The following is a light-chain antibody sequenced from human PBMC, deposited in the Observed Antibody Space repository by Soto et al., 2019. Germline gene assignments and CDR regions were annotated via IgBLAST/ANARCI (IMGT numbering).Light chain of an antibody. J-gene: IGKJ5*01. V-gene: IGKV3D-20*02. Sequence: DIVLTQLPGSKCHSPGPRHTVCCXXXQSVSSSYLAWYQQKPGQAPRLLIYGASSRATGIPDRFSGSGSGTDFTLTISSLEPEDFAVYYCQQRGNWPPITFGQGTRLEI. CDR1: QSVSSSY. CDR3: QQRGNWPPIT. CDR2: GAS.